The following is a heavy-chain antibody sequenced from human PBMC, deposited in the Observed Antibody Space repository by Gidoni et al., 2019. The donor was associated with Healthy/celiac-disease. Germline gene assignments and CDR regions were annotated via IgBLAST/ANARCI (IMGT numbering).Heavy chain of an antibody. Sequence: QVQLVESGGGVVQPGRSLRLSCAASGFTFSSYAMHWVRQAPGKGREWVAVISYDGSNKYYADSVKGRFTISRDNSKNTLYLQMNSLRAEDTAVYYCARVGGTTVTTLGAFDIWGQGTMVTVSS. J-gene: IGHJ3*02. V-gene: IGHV3-30-3*01. CDR2: ISYDGSNK. CDR1: GFTFSSYA. CDR3: ARVGGTTVTTLGAFDI. D-gene: IGHD4-17*01.